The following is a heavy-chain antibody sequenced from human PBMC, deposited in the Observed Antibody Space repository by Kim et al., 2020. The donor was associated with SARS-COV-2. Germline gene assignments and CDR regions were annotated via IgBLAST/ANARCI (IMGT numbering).Heavy chain of an antibody. V-gene: IGHV5-51*01. J-gene: IGHJ4*02. CDR3: ATCPDSSSWTLDY. D-gene: IGHD6-13*01. CDR2: IYPGDSDT. Sequence: GESLKISCKGSGYSFTSYWIGWVRQMPGKGLEWMGIIYPGDSDTRYSPSFQGQVTIPADKSISTAYLQWSSLKASDTAMYYCATCPDSSSWTLDYWGQGTLVTVSS. CDR1: GYSFTSYW.